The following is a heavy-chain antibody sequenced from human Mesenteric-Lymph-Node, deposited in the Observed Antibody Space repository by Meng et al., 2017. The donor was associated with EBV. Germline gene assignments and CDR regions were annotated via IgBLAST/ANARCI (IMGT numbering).Heavy chain of an antibody. CDR3: ARGYGSGHL. V-gene: IGHV4-34*01. Sequence: QLPPFCSVLFLPSQTLSLTCAFSVCSFRGSSWRCLRPPPRPWLECIGEINHSGSTNYNPSLKSRVTISVDTSKNQFSLKLSSVTAADTAVYYCARGYGSGHLWGQGTLVTVSS. CDR1: VCSFRGSS. J-gene: IGHJ4*02. D-gene: IGHD3-10*01. CDR2: INHSGST.